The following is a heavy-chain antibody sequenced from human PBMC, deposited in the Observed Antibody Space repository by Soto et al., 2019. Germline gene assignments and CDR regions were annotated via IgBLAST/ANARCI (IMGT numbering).Heavy chain of an antibody. CDR2: IIPILGIA. CDR3: AREPSSYYYDSSGYPYYYGMDV. CDR1: GGTFSSYT. J-gene: IGHJ6*02. V-gene: IGHV1-69*04. D-gene: IGHD3-22*01. Sequence: SVKVSCKASGGTFSSYTISWVRQAPGQGLEWMGRIIPILGIANYAQKFQGRVTITADKSTSTAYMELSSLRSEDTAVYYCAREPSSYYYDSSGYPYYYGMDVWGQGTTVTV.